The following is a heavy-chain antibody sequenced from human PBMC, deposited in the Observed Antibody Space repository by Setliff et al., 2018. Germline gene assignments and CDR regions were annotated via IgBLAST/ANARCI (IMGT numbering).Heavy chain of an antibody. J-gene: IGHJ5*02. V-gene: IGHV4-61*02. D-gene: IGHD1-26*01. CDR3: ARDNTILGATDH. CDR2: LHTSGST. Sequence: SETLSLTCTVSGGSVNSGSYYWSWIRQSTERGLEWLGRLHTSGSTTYNPALNSRVTISVDTSTNQFSLRLTSLTAADTAVYFCARDNTILGATDHWGQGTLVTVSS. CDR1: GGSVNSGSYY.